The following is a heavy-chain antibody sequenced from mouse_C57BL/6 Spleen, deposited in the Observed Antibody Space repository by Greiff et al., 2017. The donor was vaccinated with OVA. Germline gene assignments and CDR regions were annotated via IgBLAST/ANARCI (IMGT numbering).Heavy chain of an antibody. D-gene: IGHD2-1*01. CDR3: ARWNYGNSPFAY. CDR1: GYTFTSYW. Sequence: QVQLQQPGAELVMPGASVKLSCKASGYTFTSYWMHWVKQRPGQGLEWIGEIDPSDSYTNYNQKFKGKSTLTVDKSSSTAYMQLSSLTSEDSAFDYCARWNYGNSPFAYWGQGTLVTVSA. CDR2: IDPSDSYT. J-gene: IGHJ3*01. V-gene: IGHV1-69*01.